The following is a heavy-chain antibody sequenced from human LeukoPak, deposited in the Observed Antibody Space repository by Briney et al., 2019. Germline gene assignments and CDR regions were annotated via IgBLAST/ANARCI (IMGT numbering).Heavy chain of an antibody. Sequence: PSETLSLTCTVSGGSISSYYWSWIRQPPGKGLEWIGYIYYSGSTNYNPSLKGRVTISVDTSKNQFSLKLSSVTAADTAVYYCARVVVVAATEDYYYYMDVWGKGTTVTISS. CDR2: IYYSGST. D-gene: IGHD2-15*01. J-gene: IGHJ6*03. CDR1: GGSISSYY. CDR3: ARVVVVAATEDYYYYMDV. V-gene: IGHV4-59*01.